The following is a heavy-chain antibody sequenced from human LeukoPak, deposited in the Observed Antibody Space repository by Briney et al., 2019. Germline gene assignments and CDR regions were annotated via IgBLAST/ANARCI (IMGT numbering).Heavy chain of an antibody. Sequence: GGSLRLSCAASGFTFSNYWMGWVRQAPGKGLEWVANIKQDGSETYYADSVKGRFTISRDNAKRSLYLQMNSLRAEDTAVYYCARDGELGSPADAFDIWGQGTMVTVSS. CDR3: ARDGELGSPADAFDI. D-gene: IGHD1-26*01. CDR2: IKQDGSET. CDR1: GFTFSNYW. J-gene: IGHJ3*02. V-gene: IGHV3-7*01.